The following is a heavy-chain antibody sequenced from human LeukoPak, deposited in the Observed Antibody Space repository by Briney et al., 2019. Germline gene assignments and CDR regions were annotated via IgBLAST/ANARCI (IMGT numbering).Heavy chain of an antibody. Sequence: SESLSLTCAVYGESFSGYYWSWIRQPPGKGLEWIGEINHSGSTNYNPSLKSRVTISVDTSKNQFSLKLSSVTAADTAVYYCARGLSLGYSNYWAWGQGTLVTVSS. CDR2: INHSGST. D-gene: IGHD4-11*01. V-gene: IGHV4-34*01. CDR3: ARGLSLGYSNYWA. J-gene: IGHJ5*02. CDR1: GESFSGYY.